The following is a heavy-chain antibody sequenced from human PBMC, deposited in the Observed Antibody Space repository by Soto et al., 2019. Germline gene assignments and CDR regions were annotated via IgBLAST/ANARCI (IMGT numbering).Heavy chain of an antibody. CDR2: TSFDGSSG. D-gene: IGHD6-19*01. J-gene: IGHJ4*02. V-gene: IGHV3-30*18. Sequence: QVQLVESGGGVVQPGRSLRLSCAASGFTFSSSGMHWVRQAPGKGLEWVAVTSFDGSSGYYADSVRGRFTISRDNSNNTLYLQMNRLRAEDTAVYYCAKSPPPVAGYFDYWGQGTLVTVSS. CDR1: GFTFSSSG. CDR3: AKSPPPVAGYFDY.